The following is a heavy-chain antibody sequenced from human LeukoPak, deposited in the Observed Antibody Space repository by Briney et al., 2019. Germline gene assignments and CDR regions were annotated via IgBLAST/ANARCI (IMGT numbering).Heavy chain of an antibody. Sequence: SETLSLTCAVYGGSFSGYYWSWVRQPPGKGLEWIGEINHSGGTNYNPSLKSRVTISVDTSKNQFSLKLSSVTAADTAVYYCAGASSQVLPRPRGWYFALWGRGTLVTVS. CDR2: INHSGGT. J-gene: IGHJ2*01. CDR1: GGSFSGYY. CDR3: AGASSQVLPRPRGWYFAL. D-gene: IGHD2-8*02. V-gene: IGHV4-34*01.